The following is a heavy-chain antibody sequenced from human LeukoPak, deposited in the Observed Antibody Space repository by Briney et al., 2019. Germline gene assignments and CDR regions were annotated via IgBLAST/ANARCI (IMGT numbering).Heavy chain of an antibody. J-gene: IGHJ6*03. CDR1: GGTFSSYA. CDR2: IIPIFGTA. V-gene: IGHV1-69*13. D-gene: IGHD5-12*01. CDR3: ARDASGYDTYYYYMDV. Sequence: SVKVSCKASGGTFSSYAISWVRQAPGQGLEWMGGIIPIFGTANYAQKFQGRVTITADESTSTAYMELSSLRSEDTAVYYCARDASGYDTYYYYMDVWGKGTTVTVSS.